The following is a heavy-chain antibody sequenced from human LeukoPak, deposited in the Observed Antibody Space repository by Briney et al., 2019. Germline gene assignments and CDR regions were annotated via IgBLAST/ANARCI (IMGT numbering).Heavy chain of an antibody. CDR2: IYTSGST. CDR1: GGSISSGSYY. D-gene: IGHD1-7*01. J-gene: IGHJ4*02. CDR3: AKDGNYGY. V-gene: IGHV4-61*02. Sequence: SETLSLTCTVSGGSISSGSYYWSWIRQPAGKGLEWIGRIYTSGSTNYNPSLKSRVTISVDTSKNQFSLKLSSVTAADTAVYYCAKDGNYGYWGQGTLVTVSS.